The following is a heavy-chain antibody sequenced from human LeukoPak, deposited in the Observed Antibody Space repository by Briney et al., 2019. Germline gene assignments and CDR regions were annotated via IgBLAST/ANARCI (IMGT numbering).Heavy chain of an antibody. CDR3: VRDHMDPDSLTGYTFEAFDT. CDR1: GFPFSVYS. D-gene: IGHD3-9*01. J-gene: IGHJ3*02. V-gene: IGHV3-11*04. CDR2: LSSSSSRI. Sequence: GGSLRLSCVASGFPFSVYSMAWIRQAPGRGAEWLSYLSSSSSRIYYVDSVRGRFTLSRDNAKNSLYLQMNSLRAEDTAIYFCVRDHMDPDSLTGYTFEAFDTWGQGTLVTVSS.